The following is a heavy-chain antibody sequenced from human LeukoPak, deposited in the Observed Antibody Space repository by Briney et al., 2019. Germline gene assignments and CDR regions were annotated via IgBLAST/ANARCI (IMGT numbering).Heavy chain of an antibody. CDR3: ARTRRGYSYGNHFDY. CDR1: GGSISSYY. Sequence: SETLSLTCTVSGGSISSYYWSWIRQPPGKGLEYIGYIYYTGSTNYNPSLKSRVTISVDTSKNQFSLKLSSVTAADTAVYYCARTRRGYSYGNHFDYWGQGTLVTVSS. J-gene: IGHJ4*02. D-gene: IGHD5-18*01. CDR2: IYYTGST. V-gene: IGHV4-59*01.